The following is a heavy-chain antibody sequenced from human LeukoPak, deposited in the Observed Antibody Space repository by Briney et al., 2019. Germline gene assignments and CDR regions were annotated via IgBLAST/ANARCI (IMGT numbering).Heavy chain of an antibody. V-gene: IGHV4-59*01. CDR2: IYYSGST. J-gene: IGHJ4*02. CDR3: ALRKQLGFNDY. Sequence: SETLSLTCTVSGGSISSYYWSWIRQPPGKGLEWIGYIYYSGSTNYNPSLKSRVTISVDTSKNQFSLKLSSVTAADTAVYYCALRKQLGFNDYWGQGTLVTVSS. CDR1: GGSISSYY. D-gene: IGHD6-13*01.